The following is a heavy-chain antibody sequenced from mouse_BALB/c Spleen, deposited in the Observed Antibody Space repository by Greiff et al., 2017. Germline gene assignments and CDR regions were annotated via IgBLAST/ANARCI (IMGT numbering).Heavy chain of an antibody. D-gene: IGHD2-3*01. CDR3: ARSYDGYYWFAY. CDR2: ISYSGST. J-gene: IGHJ3*01. V-gene: IGHV3-8*02. Sequence: EVQVVESGPSLVKPSQTLSLTCSVTGDSITSGYWNWIRKFPGNKLEYMGYISYSGSTYYNPSLKSRISITRDTSKNQYYLQLNSVTTDDTATYYCARSYDGYYWFAYWGQGTLVTVSA. CDR1: GDSITSGY.